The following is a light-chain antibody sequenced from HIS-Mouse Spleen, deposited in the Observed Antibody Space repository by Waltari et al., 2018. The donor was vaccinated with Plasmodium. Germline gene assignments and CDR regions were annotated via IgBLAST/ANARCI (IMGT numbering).Light chain of an antibody. CDR2: EGS. J-gene: IGLJ2*01. CDR3: CSYAGSSTWV. CDR1: SSDVGSYNL. Sequence: QSALTPPASVSGSPGQSTTISCTGTSSDVGSYNLVSWYQQHPGKAPKLMNYEGSKRPLGVSNRFSGSKSGNTASLTISGLQAEDEADYYCCSYAGSSTWVFGGGTKLTVL. V-gene: IGLV2-23*01.